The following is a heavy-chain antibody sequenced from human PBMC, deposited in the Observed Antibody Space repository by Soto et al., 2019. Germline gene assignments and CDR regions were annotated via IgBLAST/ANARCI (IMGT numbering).Heavy chain of an antibody. CDR3: AGRVTGGGERFDP. D-gene: IGHD3-16*01. CDR1: GASVSSGDYY. Sequence: QVQLQVSGPGLVEPSQTLSLTCTVSGASVSSGDYYWTWIRQPPGKDLEWIGYIYSSVNTNYNPSLKSRVTMSKDTSNNQFSLKLSSVTAADTAVYYCAGRVTGGGERFDPWGLGTLVTVSS. V-gene: IGHV4-30-4*01. CDR2: IYSSVNT. J-gene: IGHJ5*02.